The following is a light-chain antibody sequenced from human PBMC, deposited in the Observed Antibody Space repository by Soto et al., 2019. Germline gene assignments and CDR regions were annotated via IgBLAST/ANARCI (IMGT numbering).Light chain of an antibody. CDR2: EDN. CDR3: CSYAPISTVV. V-gene: IGLV2-23*01. Sequence: QSVLTQPASVSGSPGQSITISCTGTGSDVESYNLVSWYQQHPGKAPKLMIYEDNKRPSGVSNRFSGSKSGNTASLTISGLQAEDEAHYYCCSYAPISTVVFGGGTQLTVL. J-gene: IGLJ3*02. CDR1: GSDVESYNL.